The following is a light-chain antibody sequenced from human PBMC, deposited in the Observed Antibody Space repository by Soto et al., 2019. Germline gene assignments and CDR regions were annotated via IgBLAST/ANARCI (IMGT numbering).Light chain of an antibody. Sequence: EIVTTQSPATLSVSPGEGVTLSCRASQSVSSNLAWYQQKPGQAPRLLIYGASTRATGIPARFSGSGSGTEFTLTISSLQSEDFAVYYCQQYNNWPVTFGQGTYLEIK. V-gene: IGKV3-15*01. J-gene: IGKJ2*01. CDR2: GAS. CDR1: QSVSSN. CDR3: QQYNNWPVT.